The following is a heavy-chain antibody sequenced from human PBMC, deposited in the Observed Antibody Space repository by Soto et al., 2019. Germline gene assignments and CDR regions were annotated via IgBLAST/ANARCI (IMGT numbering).Heavy chain of an antibody. CDR2: IYYSGST. V-gene: IGHV4-31*03. Sequence: QVQLQESGPGLVKPSQTLSLTCTVSGGSISSGGHYWSRIRQHAGRGLEWIGYIYYSGSTYYNPSLQSRVTISVDTSKNQFSLKLSSVTAADTAVYYCARDLQFRGFYGMDVWGQGTTVTVSS. D-gene: IGHD3-10*01. CDR3: ARDLQFRGFYGMDV. CDR1: GGSISSGGHY. J-gene: IGHJ6*02.